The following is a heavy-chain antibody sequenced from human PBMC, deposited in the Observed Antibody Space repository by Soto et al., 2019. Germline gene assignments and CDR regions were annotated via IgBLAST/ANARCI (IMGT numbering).Heavy chain of an antibody. CDR3: ARLVGATTSGFDY. Sequence: GESLKISCTASVYSFITYWIGWVRQMPGKGLEWLGVIYPGDSDSRYSPSFQGLVTISADKSVSTAYLQWSSLRASDTAMYYCARLVGATTSGFDYWGQGTLVTVS. CDR2: IYPGDSDS. CDR1: VYSFITYW. V-gene: IGHV5-51*01. J-gene: IGHJ4*02. D-gene: IGHD1-26*01.